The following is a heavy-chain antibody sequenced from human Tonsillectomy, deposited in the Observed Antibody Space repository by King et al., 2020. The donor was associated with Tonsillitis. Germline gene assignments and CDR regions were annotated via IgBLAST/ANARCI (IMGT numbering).Heavy chain of an antibody. D-gene: IGHD3-10*01. CDR3: ARGTSSGAYLVDY. CDR1: GYSFSDYA. Sequence: QLVQSGAEVKKPGASVKVSCKASGYSFSDYAIHWVRQAPGQRLEWMGYINAANDNTRYPQKFQGRVTIIRDKSASTDYMELSSLRSEDTAVYYCARGTSSGAYLVDYWGQGTLVTIPS. J-gene: IGHJ4*02. CDR2: INAANDNT. V-gene: IGHV1-3*01.